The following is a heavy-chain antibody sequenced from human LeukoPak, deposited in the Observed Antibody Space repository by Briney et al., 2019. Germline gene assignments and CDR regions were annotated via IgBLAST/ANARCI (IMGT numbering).Heavy chain of an antibody. V-gene: IGHV1-8*01. D-gene: IGHD5/OR15-5a*01. CDR3: ARGGGSTPLYYYYMDV. Sequence: ASVKVSCKASGYTFTSYDINWVRQATGQGLEWMGWMNPNSGNTGYAQKFQGRVTMTRNTSISTAYMELSSLRSEDTAVYYCARGGGSTPLYYYYMDVWGKGTTVTVSS. CDR1: GYTFTSYD. CDR2: MNPNSGNT. J-gene: IGHJ6*03.